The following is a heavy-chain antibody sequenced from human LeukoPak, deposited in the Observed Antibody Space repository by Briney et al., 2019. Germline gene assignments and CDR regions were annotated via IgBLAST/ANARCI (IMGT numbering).Heavy chain of an antibody. CDR2: INSDGSST. J-gene: IGHJ6*02. Sequence: GGSLRLSCAASGFTFSSYWMHWVRQAPGKGLVWVSGINSDGSSTTYADSVKGRFTISRDNAKNTLYLQMNSLRAEDTAVYYCASALNVWGQGTTVTVSS. CDR3: ASALNV. V-gene: IGHV3-74*01. CDR1: GFTFSSYW.